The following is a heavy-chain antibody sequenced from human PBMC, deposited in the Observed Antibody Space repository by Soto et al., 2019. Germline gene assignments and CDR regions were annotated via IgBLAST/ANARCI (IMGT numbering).Heavy chain of an antibody. CDR1: DGSISSGGSY. CDR3: ATFGGGWNF. Sequence: SEPMSLTCSVSDGSISSGGSYWTRNKQTPGKGLEWIGYILYSGNSNYNPSLKSRVTLSLETSKNQFSLKLNFVSASYTAVYYCATFGGGWNFWCQGTLVTVS. CDR2: ILYSGNS. J-gene: IGHJ4*02. V-gene: IGHV4-61*08. D-gene: IGHD6-19*01.